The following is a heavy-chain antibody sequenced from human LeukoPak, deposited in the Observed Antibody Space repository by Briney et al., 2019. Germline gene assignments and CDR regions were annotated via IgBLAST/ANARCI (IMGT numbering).Heavy chain of an antibody. Sequence: SETLSLTCTVSGGSISSSSYYWGWIRQPPGKGLEWIGSIYYSGSTNYNPSLKSRVTISVDTSKNQFSLKLSSVTAADTAVYYCARSDYYGSGSGAFDIWGQGTMVTVSS. CDR1: GGSISSSSYY. J-gene: IGHJ3*02. V-gene: IGHV4-39*07. CDR3: ARSDYYGSGSGAFDI. CDR2: IYYSGST. D-gene: IGHD3-10*01.